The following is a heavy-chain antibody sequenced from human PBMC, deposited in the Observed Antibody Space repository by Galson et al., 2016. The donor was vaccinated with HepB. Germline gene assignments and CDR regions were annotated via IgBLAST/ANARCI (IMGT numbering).Heavy chain of an antibody. CDR3: ASGKSLLNTPWNCGLDL. J-gene: IGHJ6*04. CDR2: IGTAAGNT. V-gene: IGHV3-13*01. CDR1: GFSFSLYD. D-gene: IGHD1-1*01. Sequence: SLRLSCAASGFSFSLYDMHWVRQATGKGLEWVSTIGTAAGNTNYLDSVKGRFTISSENADNSLYLQMNSLRPGDTAVYYCASGKSLLNTPWNCGLDLWGKGTTVTVSS.